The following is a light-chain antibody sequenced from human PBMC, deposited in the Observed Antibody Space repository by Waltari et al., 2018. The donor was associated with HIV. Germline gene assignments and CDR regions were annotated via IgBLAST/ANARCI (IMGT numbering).Light chain of an antibody. CDR1: SSNIGRNT. J-gene: IGLJ3*02. V-gene: IGLV1-44*01. CDR3: ATWDDSLNGRV. Sequence: QSMLTQPPSASGTPGQRVTISCSGSSSNIGRNTVNWYQQLPGTAPKLLIYSSNHRTSGFPDRFSGSKSGTSASLAISGLQSKDEADYYCATWDDSLNGRVFGGGTKLTVL. CDR2: SSN.